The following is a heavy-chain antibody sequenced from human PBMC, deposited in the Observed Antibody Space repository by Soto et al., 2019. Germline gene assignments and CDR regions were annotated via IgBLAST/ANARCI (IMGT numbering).Heavy chain of an antibody. CDR2: IYYSGST. Sequence: QVQLQESGPGLVKPSETLSLTCTVSGGSISSYYWSWIRQPPGKGLEWIGYIYYSGSTNYNPSLKSRVTISVDTSKNQFSLKLSSVTAADTAVYYCARGLNDAFDIWGQGTMVTVSS. CDR1: GGSISSYY. V-gene: IGHV4-59*01. D-gene: IGHD2-21*02. J-gene: IGHJ3*02. CDR3: ARGLNDAFDI.